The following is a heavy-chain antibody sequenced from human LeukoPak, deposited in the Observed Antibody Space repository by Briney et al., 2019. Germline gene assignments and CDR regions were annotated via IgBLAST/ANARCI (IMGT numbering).Heavy chain of an antibody. Sequence: ASVKVSCKASGGTFSSYAISWVRQAPGQGLEWMGRIIPILGIANYAQKFQGRVTITADKSTSTAYMELSSLRSEDTAVYYCARPYCSGGSCYYYYGMDVWGQGTTVTLSS. CDR3: ARPYCSGGSCYYYYGMDV. V-gene: IGHV1-69*04. CDR1: GGTFSSYA. CDR2: IIPILGIA. J-gene: IGHJ6*02. D-gene: IGHD2-15*01.